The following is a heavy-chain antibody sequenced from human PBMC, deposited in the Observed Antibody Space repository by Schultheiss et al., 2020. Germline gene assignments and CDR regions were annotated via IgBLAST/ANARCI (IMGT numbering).Heavy chain of an antibody. J-gene: IGHJ5*02. V-gene: IGHV4-31*03. Sequence: SETLPLTCTVSGGSISSGGYYWSWIRQHPGKGLEWIGYIYYSGSTYYNPSLKSRVTISVDTSKNQFSLKLSSVTAADTAVYYCARYHQHVDTAMVTGMRFDPWGQGTLVTVSS. CDR3: ARYHQHVDTAMVTGMRFDP. CDR2: IYYSGST. CDR1: GGSISSGGYY. D-gene: IGHD5-18*01.